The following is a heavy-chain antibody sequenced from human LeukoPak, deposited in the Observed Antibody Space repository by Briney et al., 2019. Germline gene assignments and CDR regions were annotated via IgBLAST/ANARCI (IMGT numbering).Heavy chain of an antibody. D-gene: IGHD5-18*01. V-gene: IGHV3-48*03. CDR1: GFTFSSYE. CDR3: ARSPGDAYSYGSIDD. CDR2: ISSSGSTI. J-gene: IGHJ4*02. Sequence: PGGSLRLSGAASGFTFSSYEMNWVRQAPGKGLEWVSYISSSGSTIYYADSVKGRFTISRDNAKNSLYLQMNSLRAEDTAVYYCARSPGDAYSYGSIDDWGQGTLVTVSS.